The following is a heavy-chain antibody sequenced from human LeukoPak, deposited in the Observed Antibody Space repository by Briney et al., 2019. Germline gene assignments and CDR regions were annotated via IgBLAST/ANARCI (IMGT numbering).Heavy chain of an antibody. CDR3: ATGYSSTWYYSDY. V-gene: IGHV4-59*01. CDR1: GDSISSYY. Sequence: SETLSLTCTVSGDSISSYYWSWIRQPPGRGLEWVGYIYHRGSTKYSPALMSRVTISSEASKEQFYLKLASVAAADTAVYYCATGYSSTWYYSDYWGQGTLVTVSS. D-gene: IGHD6-13*01. J-gene: IGHJ4*02. CDR2: IYHRGST.